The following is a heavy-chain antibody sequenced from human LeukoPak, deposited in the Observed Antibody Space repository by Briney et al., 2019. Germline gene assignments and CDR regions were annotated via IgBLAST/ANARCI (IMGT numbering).Heavy chain of an antibody. D-gene: IGHD1-26*01. CDR2: ISGSGGST. CDR3: AKSQDGGRLFHFDY. V-gene: IGHV3-23*01. Sequence: GGSLRLSCAASGFTFSSYAVSWVCHAPGKGLEGVSVISGSGGSTYSADSVKGRSTISRDNSKNTLYLQMNSLRAEDTAVYFCAKSQDGGRLFHFDYWGQGTLVTVSS. J-gene: IGHJ4*02. CDR1: GFTFSSYA.